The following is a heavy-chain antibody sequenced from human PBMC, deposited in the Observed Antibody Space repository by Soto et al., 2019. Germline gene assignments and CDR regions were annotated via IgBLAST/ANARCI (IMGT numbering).Heavy chain of an antibody. V-gene: IGHV1-69*13. J-gene: IGHJ4*02. Sequence: VKLSCKASGGTFSSDAISWVRPAPGQGLEWMGGIIPIFGTANYAQKFQGRVTITADESTSTAYMELSSLRSEDTAVYYCATTKRYYNASSGYRLDYWGQGTLVTVSS. CDR1: GGTFSSDA. CDR2: IIPIFGTA. CDR3: ATTKRYYNASSGYRLDY. D-gene: IGHD3-22*01.